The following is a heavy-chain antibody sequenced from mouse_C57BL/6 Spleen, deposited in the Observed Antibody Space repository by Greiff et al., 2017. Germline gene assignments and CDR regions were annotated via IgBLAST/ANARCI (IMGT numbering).Heavy chain of an antibody. Sequence: EVQLQQSGAELVRPGASVKLSCTASGFNIKDDYLHWVKQRPEQGLEWIGWIDPENGDTEYASKFQGKATITADTASNTDYLQLSSLTSEDTAVYYCTPCSFAYWGQGTLVTVSA. CDR2: IDPENGDT. J-gene: IGHJ3*01. V-gene: IGHV14-4*01. CDR1: GFNIKDDY. CDR3: TPCSFAY.